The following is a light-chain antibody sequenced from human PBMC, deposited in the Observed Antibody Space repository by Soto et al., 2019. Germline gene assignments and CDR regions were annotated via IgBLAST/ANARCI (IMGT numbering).Light chain of an antibody. CDR3: QQSYSPLLT. J-gene: IGKJ4*01. Sequence: DIEMIQLPPSLSASVGDRITITCRASKSSSAYFNWLQQKPGKAPNVLIFATSNLQSGVPSRFSGSGSGTDFTLTINSLQPEDSATYYCQQSYSPLLTFGGGTKVEV. CDR1: KSSSAY. V-gene: IGKV1-39*01. CDR2: ATS.